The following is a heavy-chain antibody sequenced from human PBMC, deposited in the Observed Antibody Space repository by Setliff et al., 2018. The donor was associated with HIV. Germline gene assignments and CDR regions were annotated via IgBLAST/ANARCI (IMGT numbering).Heavy chain of an antibody. Sequence: SVKVSCKASGGTFSSYAISWVRQAPGQGLEWMGGIIPIFNTANYAQKFQGRVTITADESTSTAYMELSSLRSEDTAVYYCATELFIVVAGHTPTFDYWGQGTLVTVSS. CDR3: ATELFIVVAGHTPTFDY. D-gene: IGHD6-19*01. CDR1: GGTFSSYA. V-gene: IGHV1-69*13. J-gene: IGHJ4*02. CDR2: IIPIFNTA.